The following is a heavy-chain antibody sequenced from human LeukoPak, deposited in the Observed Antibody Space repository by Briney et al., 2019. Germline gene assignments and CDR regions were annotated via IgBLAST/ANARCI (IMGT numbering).Heavy chain of an antibody. Sequence: ASVKVSCKASGYTFTGYYMHWVRQAPGQGLEWMGWISPNSGGTNYAQKFRGRVSITRNTSISTAYMELSSLVSEDTAVYYCARLGELSSDDYWGQGTLVTVSS. J-gene: IGHJ4*02. V-gene: IGHV1-2*02. CDR2: ISPNSGGT. CDR1: GYTFTGYY. D-gene: IGHD3-16*02. CDR3: ARLGELSSDDY.